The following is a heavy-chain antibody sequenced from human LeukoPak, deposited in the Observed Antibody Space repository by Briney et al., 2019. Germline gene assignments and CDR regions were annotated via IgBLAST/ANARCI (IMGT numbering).Heavy chain of an antibody. CDR2: ISSSSSYI. D-gene: IGHD6-19*01. J-gene: IGHJ4*02. V-gene: IGHV3-21*01. Sequence: GGSLRPSCAASGFTFSSYSMNWVRQAPGKGLEWVSSISSSSSYIYYADSVKGRFAISRDNAKNSLYLQMNSLRAEDTAVYYCERDDQTAGDYWGQGTLVTVSS. CDR3: ERDDQTAGDY. CDR1: GFTFSSYS.